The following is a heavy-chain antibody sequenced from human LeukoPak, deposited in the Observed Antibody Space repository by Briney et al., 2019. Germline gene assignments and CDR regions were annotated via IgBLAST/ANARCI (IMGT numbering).Heavy chain of an antibody. Sequence: GGSLRLSCAASGFTFSSYWMSWVRQAPGKGLEWVANIKQDGSEKYYVDSVKGRLTSSRDNATNSLYLEMNSLRAEDTAVYYCARDQFKAFDYWGQGTLVTVSS. V-gene: IGHV3-7*01. CDR1: GFTFSSYW. CDR2: IKQDGSEK. CDR3: ARDQFKAFDY. J-gene: IGHJ4*02.